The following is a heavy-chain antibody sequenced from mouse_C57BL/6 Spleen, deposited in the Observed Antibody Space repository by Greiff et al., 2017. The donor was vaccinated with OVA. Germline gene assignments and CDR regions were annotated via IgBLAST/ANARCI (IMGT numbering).Heavy chain of an antibody. CDR2: IRLKSDNYAT. J-gene: IGHJ3*01. Sequence: EVKLMESGGGLVQPGGSMKLSCVASGFTFSNYWMNWVRQSPEKGLEWVAQIRLKSDNYATHYAESVKGRFTISRDDSKSSVYLQMNNLRAEDTGIYYCTGGTGNWFAYWGQGTLVTVSA. D-gene: IGHD2-1*01. CDR3: TGGTGNWFAY. V-gene: IGHV6-3*01. CDR1: GFTFSNYW.